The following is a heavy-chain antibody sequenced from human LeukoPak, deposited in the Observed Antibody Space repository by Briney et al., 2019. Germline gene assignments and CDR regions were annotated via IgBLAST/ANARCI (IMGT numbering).Heavy chain of an antibody. J-gene: IGHJ4*02. V-gene: IGHV3-33*01. CDR1: GFTFSSYG. CDR3: ATLLAAAGEGRFDY. CDR2: IWYDGSNK. D-gene: IGHD6-13*01. Sequence: PGRSLRLSCAASGFTFSSYGMHWVRQAPGKGLEWVAVIWYDGSNKYYADSVKGRFTISRDNSKNTLYLRMNSLRAEDTAVYYCATLLAAAGEGRFDYWGQGTLVTVSS.